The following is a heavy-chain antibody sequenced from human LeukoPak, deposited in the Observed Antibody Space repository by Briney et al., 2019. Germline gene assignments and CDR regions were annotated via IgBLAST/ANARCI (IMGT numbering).Heavy chain of an antibody. V-gene: IGHV3-21*01. CDR3: ARDNGLRIVVSHPFDI. CDR1: GFTFSSYS. D-gene: IGHD2-21*01. CDR2: ISSSSYI. J-gene: IGHJ3*02. Sequence: GGSLRLSCAASGFTFSSYSMNWVRQAPGKGLEWVSSISSSSYIYYADSVKGRFTISRDNAKNSLYLQMNSLRAEDTAVYYCARDNGLRIVVSHPFDIWGQGTMVTVSS.